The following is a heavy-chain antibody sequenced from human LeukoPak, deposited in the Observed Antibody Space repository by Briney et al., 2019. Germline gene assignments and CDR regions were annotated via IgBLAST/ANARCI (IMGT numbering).Heavy chain of an antibody. CDR2: IYATGRT. J-gene: IGHJ4*02. Sequence: SETLSLTCTVSGGSISSHYWSWIRQPPGKGLEWIGFIYATGRTDYNPSFTSRATVSVDMSKNQFSLKLSSVTAADTAMYYCARYFEVAGRWYLDYWGQGTPVTVSS. D-gene: IGHD2-15*01. CDR1: GGSISSHY. V-gene: IGHV4-4*08. CDR3: ARYFEVAGRWYLDY.